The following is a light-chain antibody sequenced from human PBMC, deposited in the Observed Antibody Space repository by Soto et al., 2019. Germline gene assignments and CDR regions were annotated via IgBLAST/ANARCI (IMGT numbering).Light chain of an antibody. CDR3: QRYNHWPPIT. J-gene: IGKJ5*01. Sequence: EIVMTQSPASLSVSPGERVTLFCRASQSVSSNLAWYQQKPGQAPSLLIYGASTRATDIPARFSGGGSGTEFTLTISSLQSEDSAVYYCQRYNHWPPITFGQGTRLEIK. CDR1: QSVSSN. CDR2: GAS. V-gene: IGKV3-15*01.